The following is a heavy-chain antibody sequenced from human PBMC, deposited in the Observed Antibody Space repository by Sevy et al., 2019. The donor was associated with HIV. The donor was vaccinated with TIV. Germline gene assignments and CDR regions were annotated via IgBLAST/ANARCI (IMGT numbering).Heavy chain of an antibody. CDR1: GYTFPSYA. J-gene: IGHJ6*02. D-gene: IGHD1-26*01. V-gene: IGHV1-3*01. CDR3: ARDPRSGSYRYYYYYGMDV. CDR2: INAGNGNT. Sequence: ASVKVSCKASGYTFPSYAMHWVRQAPGQRLEWMGWINAGNGNTKNSQKFQGRVTITRDTSASTAYMELSSLRSEETAVYYCARDPRSGSYRYYYYYGMDVWGQGTTVTVSS.